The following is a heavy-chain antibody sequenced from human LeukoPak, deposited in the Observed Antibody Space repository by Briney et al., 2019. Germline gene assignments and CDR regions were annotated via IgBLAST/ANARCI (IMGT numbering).Heavy chain of an antibody. CDR3: ARDQGSYSSGWYTLH. Sequence: GGSLRLSCAASGFTFSSYAMSWVRQAPGKGLEWVAVIWYDGSNKYYADSVKSRFTISRDNSKNTLYLQMNSLRAEDTAVYYCARDQGSYSSGWYTLHWGQGTLVTVSS. CDR1: GFTFSSYA. CDR2: IWYDGSNK. D-gene: IGHD6-19*01. J-gene: IGHJ4*02. V-gene: IGHV3-33*08.